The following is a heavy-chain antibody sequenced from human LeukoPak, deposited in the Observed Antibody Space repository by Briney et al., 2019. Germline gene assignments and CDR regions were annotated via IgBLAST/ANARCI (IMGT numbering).Heavy chain of an antibody. CDR2: ISYDGSNK. D-gene: IGHD3-10*01. Sequence: GGSLRLSCAASGFTFSSYGMHWVRQAPGKGLEWVAVISYDGSNKYYADSVKGRFTISRDNSKNTLYLQMNSLRAEDTAVYYCANLWFGESTGGMDVWGQGTTVTVSS. V-gene: IGHV3-30*18. J-gene: IGHJ6*02. CDR1: GFTFSSYG. CDR3: ANLWFGESTGGMDV.